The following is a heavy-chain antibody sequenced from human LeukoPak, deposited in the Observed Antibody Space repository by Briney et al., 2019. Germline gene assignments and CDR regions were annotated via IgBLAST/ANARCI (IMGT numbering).Heavy chain of an antibody. CDR1: GYTFTGYY. CDR2: INPNSGGT. J-gene: IGHJ4*02. D-gene: IGHD2-2*01. Sequence: GASVKVSCKASGYTFTGYYIHWVRQAPGQGLEWMGRINPNSGGTNYAQKFQGRVTMTRDTSISTAYMDLSGLTSDDTAVYYCASHTSCFFWGQGTLVTVSS. CDR3: ASHTSCFF. V-gene: IGHV1-2*06.